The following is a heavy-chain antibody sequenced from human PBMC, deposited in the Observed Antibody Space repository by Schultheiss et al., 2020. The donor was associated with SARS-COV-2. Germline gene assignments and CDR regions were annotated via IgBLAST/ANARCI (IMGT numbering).Heavy chain of an antibody. Sequence: GGSLRLSCAASGFTFSSYAMSWVRQAPGKGLEWVSAISSNGGSTYYADSVKGRFTISRDNSKNSLYLQMNSLRAEDTAVYYCARVKKGEYYYDSSGYYVYWGQGTLVTVSS. J-gene: IGHJ4*02. V-gene: IGHV3-23*01. CDR2: ISSNGGST. CDR3: ARVKKGEYYYDSSGYYVY. CDR1: GFTFSSYA. D-gene: IGHD3-22*01.